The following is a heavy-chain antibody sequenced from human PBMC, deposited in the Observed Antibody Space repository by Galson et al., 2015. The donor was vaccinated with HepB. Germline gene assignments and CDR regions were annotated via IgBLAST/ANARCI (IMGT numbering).Heavy chain of an antibody. CDR1: GFNLRSYN. CDR2: ISSDSNYI. J-gene: IGHJ6*02. CDR3: ARDRGAMVVVAGMFYFGLDV. Sequence: SLRLSCAASGFNLRSYNMNWVRQAPGKGLEWVSSISSDSNYIYYADSVKGRLTISRDNAKNSLYLQMNSLRAEDTAVYYCARDRGAMVVVAGMFYFGLDVWGQGTTVTVSS. V-gene: IGHV3-21*01. D-gene: IGHD2-15*01.